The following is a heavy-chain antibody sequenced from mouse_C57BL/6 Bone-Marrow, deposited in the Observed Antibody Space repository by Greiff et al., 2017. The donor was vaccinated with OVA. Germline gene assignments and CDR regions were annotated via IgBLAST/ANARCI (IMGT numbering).Heavy chain of an antibody. CDR3: ARRPWGNPNYYARDY. D-gene: IGHD2-1*01. CDR1: GFTFSDYY. Sequence: EVMLVESGGGLVQPGGSLKLSCAASGFTFSDYYMYWVRQTPEKRLEWVAYISNGGGSTYYPDTVTGRFTISRDNAKNTLYLQMSRLKSEDTAMYYCARRPWGNPNYYARDYWGQGTSVTVSS. V-gene: IGHV5-12*01. J-gene: IGHJ4*01. CDR2: ISNGGGST.